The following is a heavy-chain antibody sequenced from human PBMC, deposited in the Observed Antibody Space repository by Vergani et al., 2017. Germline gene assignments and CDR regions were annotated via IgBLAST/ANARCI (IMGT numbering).Heavy chain of an antibody. V-gene: IGHV3-48*04. CDR3: VRDRGLCAGGRCYTEAWDY. D-gene: IGHD2-2*02. CDR2: ISSLSKII. CDR1: GFTFSAYG. Sequence: EVQLVESGGGLVKPGGSLRLSCAASGFTFSAYGMNWVRQAPGKGLEWISYISSLSKIIYYADTVKGRFTISRDIAKNTLYLQVRSLRLEDTGVYHCVRDRGLCAGGRCYTEAWDYWGQGTPVTVSS. J-gene: IGHJ4*02.